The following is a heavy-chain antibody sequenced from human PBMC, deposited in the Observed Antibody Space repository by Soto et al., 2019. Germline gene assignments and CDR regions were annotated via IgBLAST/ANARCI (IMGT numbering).Heavy chain of an antibody. CDR3: ARKWGHSAS. J-gene: IGHJ4*02. CDR2: INAGNGDT. CDR1: GYPFTTYA. D-gene: IGHD1-26*01. V-gene: IGHV1-3*01. Sequence: QVQLVQSGAEVKKHGASVKIFCKPSGYPFTTYAIHWVRQAPGQSLEWMGWINAGNGDTKYSGKFQGRVIISRDTAASTAFMELNSLRSEDTAVYYCARKWGHSASWGQGTLVTVSS.